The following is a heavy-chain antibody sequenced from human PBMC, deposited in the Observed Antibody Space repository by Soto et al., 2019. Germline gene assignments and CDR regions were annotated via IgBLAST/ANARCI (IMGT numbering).Heavy chain of an antibody. CDR1: GGSISSSRSY. V-gene: IGHV4-39*01. CDR2: IFYAGNT. J-gene: IGHJ5*02. D-gene: IGHD6-13*01. CDR3: ARQAAAPGIDLWFDP. Sequence: SETLSLTCNVSGGSISSSRSYWAWFRQPPGKELEWIANIFYAGNTYYNPFLKSRVTVSVDTSKNQFSRKLDSVTAADTAVYYCARQAAAPGIDLWFDPWGQGTLVTVSS.